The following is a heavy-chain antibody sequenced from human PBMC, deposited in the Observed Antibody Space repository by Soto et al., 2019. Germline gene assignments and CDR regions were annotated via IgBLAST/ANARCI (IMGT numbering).Heavy chain of an antibody. Sequence: PGGSLRLSCAGSGFSLGSYSVNWVRQAPGKGLEWVSSISSSTTYIYYADSVKGRFTISRDNAQNSMYLQMNSLRVEDTAVYYCARDRGGDFPLDYWGHGTLVTVSS. J-gene: IGHJ4*01. CDR1: GFSLGSYS. V-gene: IGHV3-21*06. CDR2: ISSSTTYI. CDR3: ARDRGGDFPLDY. D-gene: IGHD3-16*01.